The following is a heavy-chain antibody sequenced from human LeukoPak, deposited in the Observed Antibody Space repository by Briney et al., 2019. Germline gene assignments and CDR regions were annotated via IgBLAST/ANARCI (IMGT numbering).Heavy chain of an antibody. CDR3: ARHRGYYGSGNDLHI. D-gene: IGHD3-10*01. Sequence: GESLKISCKGTGYSFTSYWIGWVRQMPGKGLEWMGIIYPGDSDTTYSPSFQGQVTISADKSINTVYLQWSSLKASDTAMYYCARHRGYYGSGNDLHIWGQGTMVTVSS. CDR1: GYSFTSYW. CDR2: IYPGDSDT. J-gene: IGHJ3*02. V-gene: IGHV5-51*01.